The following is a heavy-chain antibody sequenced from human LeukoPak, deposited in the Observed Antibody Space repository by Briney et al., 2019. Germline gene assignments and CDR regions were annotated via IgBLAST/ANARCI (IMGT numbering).Heavy chain of an antibody. J-gene: IGHJ4*02. CDR3: ARDPYSSSWLPFDY. CDR2: IYTSGSI. V-gene: IGHV4-61*02. D-gene: IGHD6-13*01. Sequence: PSQTLSLTCTVSGGSISSGSHYWTWIRQPAGKGLEWIGRIYTSGSINYNPSLKSRVTISVDTSKNQFSLKLTSVTAADTAVYYCARDPYSSSWLPFDYWGQGTLVTVSS. CDR1: GGSISSGSHY.